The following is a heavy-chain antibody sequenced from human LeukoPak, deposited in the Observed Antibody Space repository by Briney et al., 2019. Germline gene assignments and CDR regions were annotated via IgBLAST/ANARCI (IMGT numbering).Heavy chain of an antibody. V-gene: IGHV3-23*01. Sequence: PGGSLRLSCAASGFTFSSYGMSWVRQAPGKGLEWVSAISGSGGSTYYADSVKGRFTISRDNSKNTLYLQMNSLRAEDTAVYYCAKDMTRYYYDSSGYFYDAFDIWGQGTMVTVSS. D-gene: IGHD3-22*01. CDR1: GFTFSSYG. CDR2: ISGSGGST. CDR3: AKDMTRYYYDSSGYFYDAFDI. J-gene: IGHJ3*02.